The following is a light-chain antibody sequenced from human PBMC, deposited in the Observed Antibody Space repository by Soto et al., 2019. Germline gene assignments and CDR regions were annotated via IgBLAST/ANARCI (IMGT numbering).Light chain of an antibody. CDR2: GAS. V-gene: IGKV3-20*01. CDR3: QQYGSSPQT. J-gene: IGKJ2*01. Sequence: IVLTQSPGTLSLSPGERATLSCRASQSVSSSYLAWYQQKPGQAPRLLIYGASSRATGIPDRFSGSGSGTDFTLTISRLEPEDVAVYYCQQYGSSPQTFGQGTNLEIK. CDR1: QSVSSSY.